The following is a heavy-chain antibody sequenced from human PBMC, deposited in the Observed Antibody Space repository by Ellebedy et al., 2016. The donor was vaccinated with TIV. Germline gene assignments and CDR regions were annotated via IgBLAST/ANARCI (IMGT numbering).Heavy chain of an antibody. CDR1: GFTFSSYW. V-gene: IGHV3-7*01. CDR3: ASLGVRYCSGGSCYEASDY. Sequence: PGGSLRLSCAGSGFTFSSYWMSWVRQAPGKGLEWVANINKDGSEKYYVDSVKGRFTISRDNAKKSLYLQMNSLRAEDTAVYYCASLGVRYCSGGSCYEASDYWGQGTLVTVSS. J-gene: IGHJ4*02. CDR2: INKDGSEK. D-gene: IGHD2-15*01.